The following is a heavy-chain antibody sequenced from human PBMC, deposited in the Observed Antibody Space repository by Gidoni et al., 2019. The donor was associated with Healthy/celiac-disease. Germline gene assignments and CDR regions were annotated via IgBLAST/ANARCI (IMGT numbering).Heavy chain of an antibody. J-gene: IGHJ3*02. V-gene: IGHV1-46*03. CDR1: GDTVIGFY. CDR3: ATYTSGWTGAFNI. D-gene: IGHD6-19*01. CDR2: INPSGTHA. Sequence: QVQLVQSGAEVKRPGASVRASCKASGDTVIGFYIHWLRRGPGQGLEWMGFINPSGTHATYAQKFQGRLSMTTDRSTSTVYLELSSLRSEDTALYFCATYTSGWTGAFNIWGQGTEVTVSS.